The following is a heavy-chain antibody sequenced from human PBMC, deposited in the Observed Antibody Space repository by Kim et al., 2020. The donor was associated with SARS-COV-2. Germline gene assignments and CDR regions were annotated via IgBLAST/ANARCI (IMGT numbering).Heavy chain of an antibody. CDR3: ARLLPVVPSAFGF. D-gene: IGHD2-2*01. CDR2: ISPGDSDT. J-gene: IGHJ4*02. CDR1: GYKFVSFW. V-gene: IGHV5-51*01. Sequence: GESMKISCKGSGYKFVSFWIAWVRQTPEKGLEWMGTISPGDSDTTYSPSFQGQVTISADKSSSTAYLQWRSLKASDTAMYYCARLLPVVPSAFGFWGQGALLTVSS.